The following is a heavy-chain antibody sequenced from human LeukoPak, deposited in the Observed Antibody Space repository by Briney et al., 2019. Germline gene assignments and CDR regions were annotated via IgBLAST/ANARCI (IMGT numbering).Heavy chain of an antibody. Sequence: GGSLRLSCAASGFTFSSYWMHWVRQVPGKGLVWVSRINTDGSSTSYADSVGGRFTISRDNAKSTLYLQMNSLRAEDTGVYYCVDPFGDAFYIWGQGTMVTVSS. J-gene: IGHJ3*02. CDR3: VDPFGDAFYI. CDR2: INTDGSST. V-gene: IGHV3-74*01. D-gene: IGHD3-3*01. CDR1: GFTFSSYW.